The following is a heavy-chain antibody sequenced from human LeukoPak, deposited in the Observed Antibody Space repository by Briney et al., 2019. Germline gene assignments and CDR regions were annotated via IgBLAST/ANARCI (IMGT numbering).Heavy chain of an antibody. CDR2: IRSDGSVK. CDR1: GFIFNTYG. CDR3: AKDLPSPYFDY. Sequence: GGSLRLSCAASGFIFNTYGMHWVRQAPGKGLEWVAFIRSDGSVKYYVDSVKGRFTISRDNSKNTLYLQMNSLRAEDTAVYYCAKDLPSPYFDYWGHGTLVTVSS. V-gene: IGHV3-30*02. D-gene: IGHD5/OR15-5a*01. J-gene: IGHJ4*01.